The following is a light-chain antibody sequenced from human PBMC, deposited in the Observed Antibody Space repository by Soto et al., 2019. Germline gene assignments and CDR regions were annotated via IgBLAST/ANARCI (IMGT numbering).Light chain of an antibody. CDR2: GAS. J-gene: IGKJ1*01. CDR3: QQYGSSPGA. Sequence: VLTQGPGTLSLAAGERATLSGRASQSVSSNYLAWYQQKPGQSPRLLIYGASNRASGISDRFSGSGSGTDFTLTIYRLEPEDFAVYYCQQYGSSPGAFGQGTKVDNK. CDR1: QSVSSNY. V-gene: IGKV3-20*01.